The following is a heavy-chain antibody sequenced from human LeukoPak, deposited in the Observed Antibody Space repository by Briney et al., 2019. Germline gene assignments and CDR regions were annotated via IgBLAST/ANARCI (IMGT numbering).Heavy chain of an antibody. CDR2: IYYSGST. CDR3: ARTEVGSTYYDILTGYSRAGYFDY. V-gene: IGHV4-59*08. J-gene: IGHJ4*02. D-gene: IGHD3-9*01. Sequence: SETLSLTCAVSGGSFSGYYWTWIRQPPGKGLEWIGYIYYSGSTNYNPSLKSRVTISVDTSKNQFSLKLSSVTAADTAVCYCARTEVGSTYYDILTGYSRAGYFDYWGQGTLVTVSS. CDR1: GGSFSGYY.